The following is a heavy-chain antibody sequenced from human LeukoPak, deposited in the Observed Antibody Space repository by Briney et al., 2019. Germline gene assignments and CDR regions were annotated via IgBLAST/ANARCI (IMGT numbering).Heavy chain of an antibody. Sequence: GGSLRLSCAASGFTFSIYWMSWVRQAPGKGLEWVANIKQDGSEKYYVDSVKGRFTISRDNAKNSLFLQMNSLRAEDTAVYYWARAPLYSRSWHDSWARETLATVS. CDR1: GFTFSIYW. CDR2: IKQDGSEK. V-gene: IGHV3-7*01. CDR3: ARAPLYSRSWHDS. J-gene: IGHJ5*01. D-gene: IGHD6-13*01.